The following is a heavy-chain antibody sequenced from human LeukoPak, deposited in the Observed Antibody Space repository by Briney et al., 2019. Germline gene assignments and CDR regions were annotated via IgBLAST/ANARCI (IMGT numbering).Heavy chain of an antibody. Sequence: SETLSLTCTVSGDSINSNSYYWGWIRQPPGKGLEWIGTIYYSGDTYYNPSLKSRVTISVDTSKNQFSLKLTSVTAADTAVYFCARRRLGYFHLWGRGTLVTVSS. V-gene: IGHV4-39*01. J-gene: IGHJ2*01. CDR2: IYYSGDT. D-gene: IGHD3-16*01. CDR1: GDSINSNSYY. CDR3: ARRRLGYFHL.